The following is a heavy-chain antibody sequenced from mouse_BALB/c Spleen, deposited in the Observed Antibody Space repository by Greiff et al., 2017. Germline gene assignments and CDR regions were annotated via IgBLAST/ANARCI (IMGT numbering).Heavy chain of an antibody. J-gene: IGHJ4*01. CDR1: GFNFTDYY. CDR2: IDPDNGDT. Sequence: EVQLQQSGAELVRSGASVKLSCTASGFNFTDYYMHWVKQRPGQGLEWIGWIDPDNGDTEYAPKFQGKATMTADTSSNTAYLQLSSLTSEDTAVYYCKGGNCYYAMDYWGQGTSVTVSS. V-gene: IGHV14-4*02. CDR3: KGGNCYYAMDY.